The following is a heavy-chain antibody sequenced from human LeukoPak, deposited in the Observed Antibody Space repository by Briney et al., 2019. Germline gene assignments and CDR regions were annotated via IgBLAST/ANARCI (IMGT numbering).Heavy chain of an antibody. D-gene: IGHD6-19*01. CDR2: ISYDGSNK. CDR1: GFTFSSYA. CDR3: ARGGVKKYYFDY. V-gene: IGHV3-30-3*01. Sequence: PGRSLRLSCAASGFTFSSYAMHWVRQAPGKGLEWVAVISYDGSNKYYADSVKGRFTISRDNSKNTLYLQMNSLRAEDTAVYYYARGGVKKYYFDYWGQGTLVTVSS. J-gene: IGHJ4*02.